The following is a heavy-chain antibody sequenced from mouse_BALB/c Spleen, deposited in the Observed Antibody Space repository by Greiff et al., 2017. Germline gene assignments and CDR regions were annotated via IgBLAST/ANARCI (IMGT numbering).Heavy chain of an antibody. CDR1: GFTFSDYY. J-gene: IGHJ4*01. D-gene: IGHD2-1*01. Sequence: EVKLMESGGGLVKPGGSLKLSCEASGFTFSDYYMYWVRQTPGKRLEWVATISDGGSYTYYPDRVKGRFTISRDNAKNNLYLQMSSLKSEDTAMYYCARVYGNYLYAMDYWGQGTSVTVSS. V-gene: IGHV5-4*02. CDR2: ISDGGSYT. CDR3: ARVYGNYLYAMDY.